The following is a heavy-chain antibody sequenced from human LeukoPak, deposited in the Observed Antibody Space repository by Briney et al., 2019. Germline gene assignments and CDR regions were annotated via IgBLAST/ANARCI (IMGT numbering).Heavy chain of an antibody. Sequence: GGSLRLSCAASGFTLSSYAMSWVRQAPGKGLEWVSVISSSGGSTYYADSVKGRFTMSRDNSNNTLYLQMNSLRAEDTAVYYCAKDLKAVLFAYFDYWGQGTLVTVSS. CDR2: ISSSGGST. V-gene: IGHV3-23*01. CDR1: GFTLSSYA. D-gene: IGHD3-16*01. CDR3: AKDLKAVLFAYFDY. J-gene: IGHJ4*02.